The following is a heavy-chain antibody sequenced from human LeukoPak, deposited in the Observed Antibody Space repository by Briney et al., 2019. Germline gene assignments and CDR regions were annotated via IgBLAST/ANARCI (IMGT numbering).Heavy chain of an antibody. Sequence: PGGSLRLSCAASGFTFSSSAMSWVRQAPGKGLKWVSAISGSGGNTYYADSVKGRFTISRDNSKNTLYLQMNSLRAEDTALYYCAKDFSLGSHNWFDPWGQGTLVTVSS. J-gene: IGHJ5*02. CDR2: ISGSGGNT. D-gene: IGHD3-10*01. CDR1: GFTFSSSA. V-gene: IGHV3-23*01. CDR3: AKDFSLGSHNWFDP.